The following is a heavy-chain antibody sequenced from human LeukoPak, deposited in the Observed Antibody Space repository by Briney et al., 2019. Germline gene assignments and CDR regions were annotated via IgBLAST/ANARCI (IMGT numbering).Heavy chain of an antibody. J-gene: IGHJ3*02. V-gene: IGHV3-74*01. CDR2: IRTDGDT. Sequence: GGSLRLSCAASGFTFSEYWMHWVRQAPGKGLVWVSRIRTDGDTSYADSVRGRFTISRDNSKNTLYLQMNSLRAEDTAVYYCARGNVLRYFDWSDAFDIWGQGTMVTVSS. CDR1: GFTFSEYW. D-gene: IGHD3-9*01. CDR3: ARGNVLRYFDWSDAFDI.